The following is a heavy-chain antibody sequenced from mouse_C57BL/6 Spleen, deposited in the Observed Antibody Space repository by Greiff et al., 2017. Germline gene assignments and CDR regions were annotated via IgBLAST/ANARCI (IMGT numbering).Heavy chain of an antibody. D-gene: IGHD2-4*01. CDR1: GYTFTSYW. CDR2: IHPSDSDT. V-gene: IGHV1-74*01. Sequence: QVQLQQPGAELVKPGASVKVSCKASGYTFTSYWMHWVKQRPGQGLEWIGRIHPSDSDTNYNQKFKGKATLTVDKSYSTAYMQLNILTSEDSAVYYCAIEDYDGGYFDVWGTGTTVTVSS. J-gene: IGHJ1*03. CDR3: AIEDYDGGYFDV.